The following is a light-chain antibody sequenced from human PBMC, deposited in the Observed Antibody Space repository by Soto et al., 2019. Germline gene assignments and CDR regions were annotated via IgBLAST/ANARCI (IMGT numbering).Light chain of an antibody. Sequence: EIVLTQSPATLSLSPGERATLSCRASQSVRSYLAWYQQKPGQAPRLLIYDTSNRATGIPARFSGSGSGTDFTLTISSLEPEDIATYYCQQYDNLPPAFGPGTKVDIK. V-gene: IGKV3-11*01. CDR1: QSVRSY. CDR2: DTS. J-gene: IGKJ3*01. CDR3: QQYDNLPPA.